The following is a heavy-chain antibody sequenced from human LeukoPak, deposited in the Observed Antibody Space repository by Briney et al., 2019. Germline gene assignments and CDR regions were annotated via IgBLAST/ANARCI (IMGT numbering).Heavy chain of an antibody. CDR3: ARDFEFMRSTKVPADLVVYYGMDV. J-gene: IGHJ6*02. CDR2: IIPIFGTA. CDR1: GGTFSSYA. V-gene: IGHV1-69*13. D-gene: IGHD2-2*01. Sequence: ASVKVSCKASGGTFSSYAISWVRQAPGQGLEWMGGIIPIFGTANYAQKFQGRVTITADESTSTAYMELSSLRSEDTAVYYCARDFEFMRSTKVPADLVVYYGMDVWGQGTTVTVSS.